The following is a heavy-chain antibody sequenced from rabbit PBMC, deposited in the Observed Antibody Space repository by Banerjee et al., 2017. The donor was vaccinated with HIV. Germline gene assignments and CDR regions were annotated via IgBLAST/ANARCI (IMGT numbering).Heavy chain of an antibody. Sequence: DLVESGGGLVQAGESLKLSCKASGSDFSSCGFIWVRQAPGKGLEWVACIYTGTTGSTYYASWAKGRFTISRASSTTVTLQMTSLTAADTATYFCARDPFAGSGRLDLWGPGTLVTVS. J-gene: IGHJ6*01. D-gene: IGHD4-2*01. CDR3: ARDPFAGSGRLDL. V-gene: IGHV1S45*01. CDR1: GSDFSSCGF. CDR2: IYTGTTGST.